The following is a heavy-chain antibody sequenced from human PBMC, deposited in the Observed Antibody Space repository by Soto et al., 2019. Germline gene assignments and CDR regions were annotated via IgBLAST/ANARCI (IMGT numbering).Heavy chain of an antibody. CDR1: GFTFSGYS. J-gene: IGHJ4*02. V-gene: IGHV3-48*02. CDR2: ISSGSKTI. CDR3: VREDILGVRSFDY. Sequence: GGSLRLSCAASGFTFSGYSVNWVRQAPGKGLEWVSYISSGSKTIYYAESVKGRFTVSRDNARNSQYLQMNSLRDEDTAVYYCVREDILGVRSFDYWGQGTLVTVSS. D-gene: IGHD3-9*01.